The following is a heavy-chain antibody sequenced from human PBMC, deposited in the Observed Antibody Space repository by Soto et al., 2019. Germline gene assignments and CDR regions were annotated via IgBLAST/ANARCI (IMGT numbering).Heavy chain of an antibody. CDR1: GFTFSGYS. J-gene: IGHJ4*02. V-gene: IGHV3-48*02. CDR2: ISSGSKTI. CDR3: VREDILGVRSFDY. Sequence: GGSLRLSCAASGFTFSGYSVNWVRQAPGKGLEWVSYISSGSKTIYYAESVKGRFTVSRDNARNSQYLQMNSLRDEDTAVYYCVREDILGVRSFDYWGQGTLVTVSS. D-gene: IGHD3-9*01.